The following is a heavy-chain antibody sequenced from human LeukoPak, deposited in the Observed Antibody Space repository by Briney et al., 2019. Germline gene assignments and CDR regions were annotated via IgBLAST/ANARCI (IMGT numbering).Heavy chain of an antibody. V-gene: IGHV3-23*01. D-gene: IGHD5-24*01. J-gene: IGHJ3*01. CDR3: ARDIQLST. CDR1: GFTFSGSA. Sequence: GGSLRLSCAASGFTFSGSAMSWVRQAPGKGLEWVSLISSSGGSTYYADSVKGRFTISRDNSRDTLYVQMNSLRAEDTAIYYCARDIQLSTWGLGTMVTVSS. CDR2: ISSSGGST.